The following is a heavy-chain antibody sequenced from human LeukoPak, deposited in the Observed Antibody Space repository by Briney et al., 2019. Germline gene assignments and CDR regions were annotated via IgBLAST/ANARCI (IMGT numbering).Heavy chain of an antibody. J-gene: IGHJ4*02. Sequence: PGGSLRLSCLASGFIFDVYTMDWVRQAPGKGLEWVSRISWDGGDKYYAESVKGRFTISRDNSKNSVYLQMNGLRTDDTAFYYCAKDIGQDGSGHHYFDHWGQGTLVTVSS. D-gene: IGHD5-12*01. V-gene: IGHV3-43*01. CDR2: ISWDGGDK. CDR1: GFIFDVYT. CDR3: AKDIGQDGSGHHYFDH.